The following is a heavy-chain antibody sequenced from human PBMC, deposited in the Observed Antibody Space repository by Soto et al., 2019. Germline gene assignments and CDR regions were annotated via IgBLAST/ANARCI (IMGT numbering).Heavy chain of an antibody. CDR1: GGAFSSDA. CDR2: IIPIFGTA. J-gene: IGHJ6*02. Sequence: GASVKVSGEASGGAFSSDAISWERQAPGQGLEWMGGIIPIFGTANYAQKFQGRVTITAYESTSTAYMELSSLRSEDTAVYYCARDRGSSGWYRGGRYGMDVWGQGTTVPVSS. V-gene: IGHV1-69*13. D-gene: IGHD6-19*01. CDR3: ARDRGSSGWYRGGRYGMDV.